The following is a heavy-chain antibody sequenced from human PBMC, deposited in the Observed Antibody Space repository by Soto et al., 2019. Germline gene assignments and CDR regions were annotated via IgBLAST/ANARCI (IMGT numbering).Heavy chain of an antibody. CDR2: IKSKPDGETT. CDR3: VTGGYFLDY. V-gene: IGHV3-15*07. Sequence: EVRLVESGGGLVKPGGSLRLSCAGSGFIFSNAWMNWVRQAPGKGLEWVGRIKSKPDGETTDYAAPAKGRFTISRDDSKNTVYLQMNSLKTEDRAVYYCVTGGYFLDYWGQGTLVTVSS. J-gene: IGHJ4*02. CDR1: GFIFSNAW. D-gene: IGHD2-21*01.